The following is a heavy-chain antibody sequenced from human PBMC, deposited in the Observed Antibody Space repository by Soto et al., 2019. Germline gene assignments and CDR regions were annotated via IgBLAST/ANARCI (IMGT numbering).Heavy chain of an antibody. CDR3: AKSSVLIGATVNVLDS. J-gene: IGHJ4*02. CDR1: GFTFSSYA. Sequence: PGGSLRLSCATSGFTFSSYAMVWVRQAAEKGLEWVASISNNGDTAYYADSVKGRFTISRGNSENTLYLQMNGLRADDTALYFCAKSSVLIGATVNVLDSWGQGTQVTVSS. D-gene: IGHD3-10*02. CDR2: ISNNGDTA. V-gene: IGHV3-23*01.